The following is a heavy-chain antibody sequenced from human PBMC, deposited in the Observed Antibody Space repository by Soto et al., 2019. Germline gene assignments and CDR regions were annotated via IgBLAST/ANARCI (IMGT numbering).Heavy chain of an antibody. CDR2: IWYDGSNK. D-gene: IGHD6-13*01. CDR3: ARGRLAAAGDYDAFDI. V-gene: IGHV3-33*01. J-gene: IGHJ3*02. CDR1: GFTFSSYG. Sequence: QVQLVESGGGVVQPGRSLRLSCAASGFTFSSYGMHWVRQAPGKGLEWVAVIWYDGSNKYYADSVKGRFTISRDNSKNTLYLQMNSLRAEDTAVYYCARGRLAAAGDYDAFDIWGQGTMVTVSS.